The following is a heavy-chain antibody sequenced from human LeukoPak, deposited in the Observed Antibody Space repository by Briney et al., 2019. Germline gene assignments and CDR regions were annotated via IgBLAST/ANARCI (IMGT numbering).Heavy chain of an antibody. Sequence: GGSLRLSCAASGFTFSTYAMHWVRQVPGKGLEGVAVISYEGNNIYYVDSVKGRFTISRDNSKNTLYLQMNSLRVEDTAVYYCAKVLSEGYLPGYYNPYDSWGQGTLVTVSS. V-gene: IGHV3-30*18. CDR3: AKVLSEGYLPGYYNPYDS. J-gene: IGHJ4*02. D-gene: IGHD3-9*01. CDR2: ISYEGNNI. CDR1: GFTFSTYA.